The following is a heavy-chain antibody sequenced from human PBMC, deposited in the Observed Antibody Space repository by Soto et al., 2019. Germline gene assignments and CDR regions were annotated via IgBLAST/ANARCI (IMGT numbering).Heavy chain of an antibody. J-gene: IGHJ5*02. D-gene: IGHD6-13*01. V-gene: IGHV1-18*01. CDR1: GYTFTSYG. Sequence: ASVKVSCKASGYTFTSYGISWVRQAPGQGLEWMGWISAYNGNTNYAQKLQGRVTMTTDTSTSTAYMELRSLRSDDTAVYYCARDWLPSSSGRHNQFDPWGQGTPVLVSS. CDR2: ISAYNGNT. CDR3: ARDWLPSSSGRHNQFDP.